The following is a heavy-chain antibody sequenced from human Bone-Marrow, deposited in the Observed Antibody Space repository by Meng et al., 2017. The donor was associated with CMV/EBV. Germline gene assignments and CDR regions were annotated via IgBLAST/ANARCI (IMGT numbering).Heavy chain of an antibody. CDR2: IYYSGST. CDR3: ARGGGSSSLSKMDS. D-gene: IGHD6-13*01. Sequence: SETLSLTCNVSGGSISSYYWNWIRQPPGKGLEWIGYIYYSGSTNYNPSLESRVTISVDTPKNQFSLKLSSVTAADTALYYCARGGGSSSLSKMDSWGQGTLVTVSS. J-gene: IGHJ4*02. CDR1: GGSISSYY. V-gene: IGHV4-59*01.